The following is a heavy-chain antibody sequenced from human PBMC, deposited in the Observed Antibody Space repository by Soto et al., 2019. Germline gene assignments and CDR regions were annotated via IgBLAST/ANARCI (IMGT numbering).Heavy chain of an antibody. CDR2: IRSKAYGGTT. CDR3: TRDIAARGHYYYGMDV. V-gene: IGHV3-49*03. J-gene: IGHJ6*02. Sequence: SGGSLRLSCTASGFTFGDYAMSWFRQAPGKGLEWVGFIRSKAYGGTTEYAASVKGRFTISRDDSKSIAYLQMNSLKTEDTAVYYCTRDIAARGHYYYGMDVWGQGTTVTVSS. D-gene: IGHD6-6*01. CDR1: GFTFGDYA.